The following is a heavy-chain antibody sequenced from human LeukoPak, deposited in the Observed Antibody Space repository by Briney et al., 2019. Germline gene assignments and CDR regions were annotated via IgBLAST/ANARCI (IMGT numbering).Heavy chain of an antibody. D-gene: IGHD3-10*01. Sequence: GGSLRLSCAASGFTFSSYSMNWVRQAPGKGLEWVSSISSSSSYIYYADSVKGRFAISRDNAKNSLYLQMNSLRAEDTAVYYCAREDSYYYGSGSYPFDYWGQGTLVTVSS. CDR3: AREDSYYYGSGSYPFDY. CDR2: ISSSSSYI. CDR1: GFTFSSYS. J-gene: IGHJ4*02. V-gene: IGHV3-21*01.